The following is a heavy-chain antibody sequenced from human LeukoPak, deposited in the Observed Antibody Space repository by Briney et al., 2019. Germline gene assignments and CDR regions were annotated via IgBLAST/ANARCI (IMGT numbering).Heavy chain of an antibody. CDR3: ARGVSGVTYYYDRYAPRKGGTLDY. Sequence: SETLSLTCAVYGGSFSGYYWSWIRQPPGKGLEWIGEINHSGSTNYNPSLKSRVTISVDTSKNQFSLELSSVTAADTAVYYCARGVSGVTYYYDRYAPRKGGTLDYWGQGTLVTVSS. J-gene: IGHJ4*02. V-gene: IGHV4-34*01. CDR2: INHSGST. D-gene: IGHD3-22*01. CDR1: GGSFSGYY.